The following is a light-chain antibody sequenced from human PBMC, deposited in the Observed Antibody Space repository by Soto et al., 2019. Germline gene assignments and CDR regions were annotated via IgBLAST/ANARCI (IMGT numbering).Light chain of an antibody. Sequence: EIVLTQSPGTLSLSPGVRATLSCRASQSISNNYLAWYQQTPGQAPRLLIYDASNRAAGIPDRFSGSGSGTDFTLTISRLEPEDFGVYHCQQYGGSPRTFGQGTKVEIK. CDR2: DAS. J-gene: IGKJ1*01. V-gene: IGKV3-20*01. CDR3: QQYGGSPRT. CDR1: QSISNNY.